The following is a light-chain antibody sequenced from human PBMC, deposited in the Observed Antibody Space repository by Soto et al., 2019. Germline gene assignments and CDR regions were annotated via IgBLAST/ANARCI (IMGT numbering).Light chain of an antibody. CDR1: QSIRND. CDR3: QHHNSYLALT. Sequence: DIQMTQCPSSVCASVGDRVTITCRASQSIRNDLGWYQQKPGKAPKRLIYAASTLQTRVPSRFSGTGSGTEFILTISSLQPEDFATYYCQHHNSYLALTFGGGTKVEIK. CDR2: AAS. V-gene: IGKV1-17*01. J-gene: IGKJ4*01.